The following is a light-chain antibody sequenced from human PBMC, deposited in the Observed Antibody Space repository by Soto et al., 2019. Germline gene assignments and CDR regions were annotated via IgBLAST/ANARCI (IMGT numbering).Light chain of an antibody. CDR1: QTISSW. J-gene: IGKJ1*01. CDR2: KAS. Sequence: DIQMTQSPSTLSGSVGDRVTITCRASQTISSWLAWYQQKPGKAPKLLIYKASTLKSGVPSRFSGSGSGTEFTPTISSLQPDDFATYYCQHYNSYSEAFGQGTNVDIK. CDR3: QHYNSYSEA. V-gene: IGKV1-5*03.